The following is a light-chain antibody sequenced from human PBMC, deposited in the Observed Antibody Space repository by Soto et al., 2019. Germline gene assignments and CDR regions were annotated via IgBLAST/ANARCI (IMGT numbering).Light chain of an antibody. CDR3: SSYAVSNNPYVV. CDR2: EVS. CDR1: SSDVGGYNY. Sequence: QSALTQPPSASGSPGQSVTISCTGTSSDVGGYNYVSWYQQHPGKAPKLMIYEVSKRPSGVPDRFSGSKSGNTASLTVSGLQAEDEADYYCSSYAVSNNPYVVFGGGTKLTV. V-gene: IGLV2-8*01. J-gene: IGLJ2*01.